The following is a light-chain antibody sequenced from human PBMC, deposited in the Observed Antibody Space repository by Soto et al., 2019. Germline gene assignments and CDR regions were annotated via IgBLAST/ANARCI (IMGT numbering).Light chain of an antibody. V-gene: IGKV1-39*01. Sequence: DIQMTQSPSSLSASVGDRVSITCRTSQSIATYLNWYRLKPGKAPTLLIYSSSTLQSGVSSRFSGSGSGTDFTLTISSLQPEDFATYYCQQSYSTPYTFGQGTNLEIK. CDR1: QSIATY. J-gene: IGKJ2*01. CDR2: SSS. CDR3: QQSYSTPYT.